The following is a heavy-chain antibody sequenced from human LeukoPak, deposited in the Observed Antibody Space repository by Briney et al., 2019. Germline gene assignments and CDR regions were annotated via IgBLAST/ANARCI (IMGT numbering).Heavy chain of an antibody. CDR1: GGSISSYY. V-gene: IGHV4-59*12. CDR2: IYYSGST. CDR3: ARDYEHLGTFDY. J-gene: IGHJ4*02. Sequence: SETLSLTCTVSGGSISSYYWSWIRQPPGKGLEWIGYIYYSGSTNYNPSLKSRVTIPVDTSKNQFSLQLNSVTPEDTAVYYCARDYEHLGTFDYWGQGTLVTVSS. D-gene: IGHD3-16*01.